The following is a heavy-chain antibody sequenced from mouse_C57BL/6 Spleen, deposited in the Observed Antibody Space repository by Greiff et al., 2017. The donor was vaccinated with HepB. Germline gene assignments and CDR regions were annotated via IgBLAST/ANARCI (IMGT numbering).Heavy chain of an antibody. CDR3: ASPRRDGAMDY. Sequence: EVQLVESGGGLVQPGGSLSLSCAASGFTFTDYYMSWVRQPPGKALEWLGFIRNKANGYTTEYSASVKGRFTISRDNSQSILYLQMNALRAEDSATYYCASPRRDGAMDYWGQGTSVTVSS. CDR2: IRNKANGYTT. D-gene: IGHD3-3*01. CDR1: GFTFTDYY. V-gene: IGHV7-3*01. J-gene: IGHJ4*01.